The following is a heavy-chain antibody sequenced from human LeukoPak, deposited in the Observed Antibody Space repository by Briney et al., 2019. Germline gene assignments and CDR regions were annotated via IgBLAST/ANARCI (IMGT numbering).Heavy chain of an antibody. D-gene: IGHD3-22*01. CDR1: GFTFSDYY. J-gene: IGHJ4*02. CDR3: ARDRAYYYDSSGYYYFDH. V-gene: IGHV3-11*01. Sequence: PGGSLRLSCAASGFTFSDYYMSWIRQAPGKGLGWVSYISFSGSPTQYADSVKGRFTISRDNAKNSLYLQMNSLRDEDTAVYYCARDRAYYYDSSGYYYFDHWGQGTLVTVSS. CDR2: ISFSGSPT.